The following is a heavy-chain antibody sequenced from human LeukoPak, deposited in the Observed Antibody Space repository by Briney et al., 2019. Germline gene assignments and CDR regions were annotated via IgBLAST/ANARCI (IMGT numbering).Heavy chain of an antibody. CDR2: ISGSGGST. CDR1: GFTFSSYA. V-gene: IGHV3-23*01. Sequence: GGSLRLSCAASGFTFSSYAMSWVRQAPGKGLEWVSAISGSGGSTYYADSVKGRFTISRDNSKNTLYLQMNSLRADDTATYYCASLRGYSAYDLDYWGRGTLVTVSS. J-gene: IGHJ4*02. D-gene: IGHD5-12*01. CDR3: ASLRGYSAYDLDY.